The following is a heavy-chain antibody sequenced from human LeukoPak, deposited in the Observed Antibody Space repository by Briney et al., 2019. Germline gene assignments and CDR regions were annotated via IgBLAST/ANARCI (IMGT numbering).Heavy chain of an antibody. CDR2: ISGSGEST. D-gene: IGHD4-17*01. J-gene: IGHJ3*02. CDR3: AKGLNAVTTCGFDM. CDR1: GLTFSSYA. Sequence: GGSLRLSCAASGLTFSSYAMSWVRQVPGKGLEWVSAISGSGESTYYAVSVKGRFTIFRDNSKNTLYLQMNSLRAEDTAVYYCAKGLNAVTTCGFDMWGQGTTVTVSS. V-gene: IGHV3-23*01.